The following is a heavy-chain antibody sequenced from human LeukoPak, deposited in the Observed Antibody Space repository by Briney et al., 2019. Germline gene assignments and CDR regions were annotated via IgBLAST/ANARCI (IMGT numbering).Heavy chain of an antibody. D-gene: IGHD5-12*01. J-gene: IGHJ4*02. CDR2: IQQDGSDK. CDR3: AKVGGVATIRPFDY. V-gene: IGHV3-7*01. CDR1: GFTFSSSW. Sequence: PGGSLRLSCAASGFTFSSSWMSWVRQAPGKGLEWVANIQQDGSDKYYVDSVKGRFTISRDNAKNSLYLQMNSLRAEDTAVYYCAKVGGVATIRPFDYWGQGTLVTVSS.